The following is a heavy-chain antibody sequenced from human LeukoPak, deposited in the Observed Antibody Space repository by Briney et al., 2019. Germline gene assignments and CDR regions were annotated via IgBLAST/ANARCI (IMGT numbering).Heavy chain of an antibody. CDR2: ICYSGST. Sequence: SETLSLTCTVSGGSISNYCWGWIRQPPGKGLEWIGYICYSGSTNYNPSLKSRVTISVDTSKNQFSLKLSSVTAADTAVYYCARGYTYGPPVEYWGQGTLVTVSS. V-gene: IGHV4-59*01. J-gene: IGHJ4*02. D-gene: IGHD5-18*01. CDR1: GGSISNYC. CDR3: ARGYTYGPPVEY.